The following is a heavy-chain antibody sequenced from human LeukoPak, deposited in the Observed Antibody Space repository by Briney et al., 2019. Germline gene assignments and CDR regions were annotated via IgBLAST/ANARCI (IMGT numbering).Heavy chain of an antibody. CDR2: INHSGST. D-gene: IGHD6-19*01. Sequence: PSETLSLTCAVYGGSFSGYYWSWIRQPPGKGLEWIGEINHSGSTNYNPSLKSRVTISVDTSKNQFSLRLSPVTAADTAVYYCARGANSSVFDYWGQGTLVTVSS. V-gene: IGHV4-34*01. CDR3: ARGANSSVFDY. J-gene: IGHJ4*02. CDR1: GGSFSGYY.